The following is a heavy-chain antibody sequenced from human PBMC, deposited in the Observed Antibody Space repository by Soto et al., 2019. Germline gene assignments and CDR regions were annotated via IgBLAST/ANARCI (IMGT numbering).Heavy chain of an antibody. CDR1: AITFSSYG. V-gene: IGHV3-30*03. CDR3: ARAAQWELLHYFDY. D-gene: IGHD1-26*01. Sequence: LRPSGAGSAITFSSYGMHWVLQAPGKGLEWVAVISYDGSNKYYADSVKGRFTISRDNSKNTLYLQMNSLRAEDTAVYYCARAAQWELLHYFDYWGQGTLVTVSS. J-gene: IGHJ4*02. CDR2: ISYDGSNK.